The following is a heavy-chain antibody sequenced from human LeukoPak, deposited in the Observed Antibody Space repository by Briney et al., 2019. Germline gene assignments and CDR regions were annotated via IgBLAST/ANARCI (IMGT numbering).Heavy chain of an antibody. CDR3: ARTMEVMETGGYYFDY. Sequence: PSETLSLTCTVSGGSISSHYWSWIRQPPGKGLEWIGYIYYSGSTNYNPSLKSRVTISVDTSKNQFSLKLSSVTAADTAVYYCARTMEVMETGGYYFDYWGQGTLVTVSS. J-gene: IGHJ4*02. V-gene: IGHV4-59*11. CDR1: GGSISSHY. CDR2: IYYSGST. D-gene: IGHD3-16*01.